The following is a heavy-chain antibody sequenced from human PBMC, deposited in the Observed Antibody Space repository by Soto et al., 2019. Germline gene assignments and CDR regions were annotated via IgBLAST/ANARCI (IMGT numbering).Heavy chain of an antibody. CDR1: GGSFSDFS. CDR2: INHSGST. J-gene: IGHJ4*02. D-gene: IGHD6-19*01. CDR3: GPRGAVADPRGY. V-gene: IGHV4-34*01. Sequence: QVQLQQWGAGLLMPTETLSLTCAVYGGSFSDFSWTWIRQPPGKGLEWIGEINHSGSTNYNPSLKSRVAISVDTSKNQFSLNLTSVTAADTAEYYCGPRGAVADPRGYWGQGTLVTVSS.